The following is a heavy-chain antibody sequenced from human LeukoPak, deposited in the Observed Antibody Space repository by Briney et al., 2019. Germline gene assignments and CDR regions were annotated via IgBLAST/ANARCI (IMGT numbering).Heavy chain of an antibody. CDR3: AREGRIVVVPAAINYYYGMDA. Sequence: ASVKVSCKASGYTFTGYYMHWVRQAPGQGLEWMGWINPNSGGTNYAQKFQGRVTMTRDTSISTAYMELSRLRSDDTAVYYCAREGRIVVVPAAINYYYGMDAWGQGTTVTVSS. CDR2: INPNSGGT. D-gene: IGHD2-2*01. V-gene: IGHV1-2*02. J-gene: IGHJ6*02. CDR1: GYTFTGYY.